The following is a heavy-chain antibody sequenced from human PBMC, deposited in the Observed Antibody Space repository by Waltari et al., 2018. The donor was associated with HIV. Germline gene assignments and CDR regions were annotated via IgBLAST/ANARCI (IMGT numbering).Heavy chain of an antibody. J-gene: IGHJ6*02. Sequence: EVQLMESGGGLVQSGGSLSLSCAASGFTFPNYWMSWVRQTPGNGLEWVDYIKDDGSEKYYMGSVKGRFTISRDNAKNSMFLQMNSLRAEDTAVYYCARIGTFPHNYAIDFWGQGTTVTVSS. CDR1: GFTFPNYW. CDR2: IKDDGSEK. CDR3: ARIGTFPHNYAIDF. D-gene: IGHD1-26*01. V-gene: IGHV3-7*01.